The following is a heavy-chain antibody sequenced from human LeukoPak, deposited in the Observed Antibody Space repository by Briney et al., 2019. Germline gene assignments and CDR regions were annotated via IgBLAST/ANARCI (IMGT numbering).Heavy chain of an antibody. V-gene: IGHV1-2*02. D-gene: IGHD3-16*02. J-gene: IGHJ4*02. CDR2: INPNSGGT. Sequence: ASVKVSCKASGYTFTDYYIHWVRQAPGQGLEWMGWINPNSGGTNYAQKFQGRVTMTRDTSISTAYMELIRLRSDDTAVHYCARADSHYDYVWGSYRYLDYWGQGSLVTVSS. CDR1: GYTFTDYY. CDR3: ARADSHYDYVWGSYRYLDY.